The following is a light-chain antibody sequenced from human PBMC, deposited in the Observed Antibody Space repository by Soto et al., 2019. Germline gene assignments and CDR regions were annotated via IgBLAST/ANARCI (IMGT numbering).Light chain of an antibody. J-gene: IGKJ1*01. Sequence: EIVLTQSPGTLSLSPGERATLSCRASQSVSSSYLAWYQQKPGQAPRLLIYGASSRATGIPARFSGSGSGTEFTLTISSLQSEDFAVYFCHQDFNLPWTFGQGTKVDIK. CDR1: QSVSSSY. CDR2: GAS. CDR3: HQDFNLPWT. V-gene: IGKV3-20*01.